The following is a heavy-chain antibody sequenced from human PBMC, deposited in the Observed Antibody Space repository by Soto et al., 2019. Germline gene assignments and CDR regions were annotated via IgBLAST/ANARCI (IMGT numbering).Heavy chain of an antibody. CDR1: GYTFTSYA. CDR2: INAGNGNT. Sequence: QVQFVQSGAEVKKPGASVKVSCKASGYTFTSYAMHWVRQAPGQRLEWMGWINAGNGNTKYSQKFQGRVTITRDTSASTAYMELSSLRSEDTAVYYCVVPYSSGWSDLGAFDIWGQGTMVTVSS. J-gene: IGHJ3*02. CDR3: VVPYSSGWSDLGAFDI. V-gene: IGHV1-3*01. D-gene: IGHD6-19*01.